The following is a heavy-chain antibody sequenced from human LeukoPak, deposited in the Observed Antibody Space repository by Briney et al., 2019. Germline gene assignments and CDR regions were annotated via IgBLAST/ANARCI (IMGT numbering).Heavy chain of an antibody. CDR3: ARATTVTTLFDY. V-gene: IGHV3-66*02. CDR1: GFTVSSNY. Sequence: GGFLRLSCAASGFTVSSNYMSWVRQAPGKGLEWVSVIYSGGSTYYADSVKGRFTISRDNSKNTLYLQMNSLRAEDTAVYYCARATTVTTLFDYWGQGTLVTVSS. D-gene: IGHD4-17*01. J-gene: IGHJ4*02. CDR2: IYSGGST.